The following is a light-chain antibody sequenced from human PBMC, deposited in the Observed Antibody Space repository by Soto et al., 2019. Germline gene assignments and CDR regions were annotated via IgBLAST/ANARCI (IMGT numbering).Light chain of an antibody. CDR3: QQLKSYPIT. V-gene: IGKV1-9*01. CDR2: AAY. CDR1: QGINNY. Sequence: DIQLTQSPSFLSASVGDRVTITCQASQGINNYLAWYQQKPGKAPNLLIYAAYTLQNGVPSRFSGSGSGTEFTLTITNLQPEDFATYHCQQLKSYPITFGPGTKVD. J-gene: IGKJ3*01.